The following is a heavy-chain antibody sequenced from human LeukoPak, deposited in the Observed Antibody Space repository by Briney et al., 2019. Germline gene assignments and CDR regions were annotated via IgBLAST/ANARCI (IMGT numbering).Heavy chain of an antibody. Sequence: PGGSLRLSCAASGFTFKNAGMHWVRQAPGKGLEWVAVIWFDGSNKYYADSVKGRFTISRDNSKNTVYLQMNSLRAEDTAVYYCARGEYYYDSSGYYPRFDYWGQGTLVTVSS. CDR2: IWFDGSNK. V-gene: IGHV3-33*01. CDR3: ARGEYYYDSSGYYPRFDY. D-gene: IGHD3-22*01. J-gene: IGHJ4*02. CDR1: GFTFKNAG.